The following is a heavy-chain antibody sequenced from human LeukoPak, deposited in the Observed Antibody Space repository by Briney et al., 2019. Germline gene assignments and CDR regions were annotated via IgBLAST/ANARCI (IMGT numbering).Heavy chain of an antibody. CDR2: FDPEDGET. CDR3: ATVGANWYNWNDVPFDY. Sequence: ASVKVSCTVSGYTLTELSMHWVRQAPGKGLEWMGGFDPEDGETIYAQKFQGRVTMTEDTSTDTAYMELSSLRSEDTAVYYCATVGANWYNWNDVPFDYWGQGTLVTVSS. CDR1: GYTLTELS. V-gene: IGHV1-24*01. J-gene: IGHJ4*02. D-gene: IGHD1-20*01.